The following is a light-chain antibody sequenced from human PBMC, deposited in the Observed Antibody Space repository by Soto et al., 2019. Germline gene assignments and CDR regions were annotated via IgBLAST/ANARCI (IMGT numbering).Light chain of an antibody. J-gene: IGKJ3*01. Sequence: DIQMTQSPSSVSASIGDRVTITCRASQDINTWLAWYQQKPGKAPNLLIYGASSLQSGVPSRFSGSGSGTDFTLTISILQPEDFATYYCQQANSFPFAFGPGTKVDIK. CDR1: QDINTW. CDR3: QQANSFPFA. V-gene: IGKV1-12*02. CDR2: GAS.